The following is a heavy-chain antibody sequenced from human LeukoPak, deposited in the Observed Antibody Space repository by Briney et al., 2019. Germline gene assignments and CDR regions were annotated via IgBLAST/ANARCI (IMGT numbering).Heavy chain of an antibody. J-gene: IGHJ5*02. CDR1: GYTLTHYY. CDR2: INPNSGDK. Sequence: ASVKVSCQASGYTLTHYYINWVRQAPGQGLEWMGWINPNSGDKNYAQKSQDRVTMTRDTSISAAYIELNLLRSDDTAVYYCARGDYYGSPKVVAAWGQGTLVTVSS. CDR3: ARGDYYGSPKVVAA. V-gene: IGHV1-2*02. D-gene: IGHD3-10*01.